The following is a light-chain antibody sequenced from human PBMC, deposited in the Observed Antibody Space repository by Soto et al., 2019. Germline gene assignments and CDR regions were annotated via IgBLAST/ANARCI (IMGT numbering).Light chain of an antibody. Sequence: QSVLTQPASVSGSPGQSITISCTGSSSDVGGYNYVSWYQQHPGKAPKLMIYEVGNRPSGVSDRFSGSKSGNTASLTISGLQAEDEADYYCSSYTSTNTLVFGTGTKLTVL. CDR2: EVG. CDR1: SSDVGGYNY. V-gene: IGLV2-14*01. CDR3: SSYTSTNTLV. J-gene: IGLJ1*01.